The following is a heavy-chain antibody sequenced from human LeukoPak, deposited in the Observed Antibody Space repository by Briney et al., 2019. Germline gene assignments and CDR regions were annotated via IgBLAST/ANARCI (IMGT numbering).Heavy chain of an antibody. D-gene: IGHD6-13*01. CDR1: GFTFSSYS. V-gene: IGHV3-48*02. CDR3: ARDHKAAAGRDFDY. Sequence: GGSLRLSCVASGFTFSSYSMNWVRQAPGKGLEWVSYISSSSSTIYYADSVKGRFTISRDNAKNSLYLQMNGLRDEDTAVYYCARDHKAAAGRDFDYWGQGTLVTVSS. CDR2: ISSSSSTI. J-gene: IGHJ4*02.